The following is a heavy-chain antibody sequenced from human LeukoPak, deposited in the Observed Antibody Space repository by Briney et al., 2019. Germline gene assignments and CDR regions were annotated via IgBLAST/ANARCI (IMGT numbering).Heavy chain of an antibody. CDR2: INPNSGGT. J-gene: IGHJ6*03. D-gene: IGHD6-13*01. CDR3: ARDPESSSWYHYYYYYMDV. CDR1: GFTFSSYA. V-gene: IGHV1-2*02. Sequence: PGRSLRLSCAASGFTFSSYAMHWVRQAPGQGLEWMGWINPNSGGTNYAQKFQGRVTMTRDTSISTAYMELSRLRSDDTAVYYCARDPESSSWYHYYYYYMDVWGKGTTVTVSS.